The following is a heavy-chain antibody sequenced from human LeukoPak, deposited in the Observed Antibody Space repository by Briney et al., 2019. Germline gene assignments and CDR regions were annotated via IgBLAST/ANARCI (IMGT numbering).Heavy chain of an antibody. CDR1: GGTFSSYA. D-gene: IGHD6-6*01. Sequence: ASVKVSCKASGGTFSSYAISWVRQAPGRGLEWMGRIIPILGIINYAQKFQGRVTITADKSTSTAYMELSSLRSEDTAVYYCAGPLKSIAARYFDLWGRGTLVTVSS. CDR2: IIPILGII. CDR3: AGPLKSIAARYFDL. V-gene: IGHV1-69*04. J-gene: IGHJ2*01.